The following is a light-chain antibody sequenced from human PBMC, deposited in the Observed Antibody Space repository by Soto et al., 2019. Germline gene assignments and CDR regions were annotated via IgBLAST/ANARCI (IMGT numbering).Light chain of an antibody. V-gene: IGKV3-15*01. CDR2: GAS. CDR3: PQYKNWWT. Sequence: EIVMTQSPATLSVFPGERATLSCRASQSVSSNLAWFQHKPGQAPRLLIYGASIRATGIPARFSGSGSRTEFTLTISSLQSEDVAVYYCPQYKNWWTFGQGTKVDIK. CDR1: QSVSSN. J-gene: IGKJ1*01.